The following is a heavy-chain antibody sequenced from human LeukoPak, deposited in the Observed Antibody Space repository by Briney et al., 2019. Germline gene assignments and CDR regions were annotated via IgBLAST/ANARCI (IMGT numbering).Heavy chain of an antibody. J-gene: IGHJ4*02. V-gene: IGHV3-21*04. CDR3: AKDTYYYDSSGYPFDY. Sequence: QPGGSLRLSCAASGFTFSSYSMNWVRQAPGKGLEWVSSISSSSSYTYYADSVKGRFTISRDNSKNTLYLQMNSLRAEDTAVYYCAKDTYYYDSSGYPFDYWGQGTLVTVSS. D-gene: IGHD3-22*01. CDR1: GFTFSSYS. CDR2: ISSSSSYT.